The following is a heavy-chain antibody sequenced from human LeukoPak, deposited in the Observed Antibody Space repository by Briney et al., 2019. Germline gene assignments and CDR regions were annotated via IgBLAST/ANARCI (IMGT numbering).Heavy chain of an antibody. CDR3: ARVPETCSGGSCHHYYYYYYMDV. D-gene: IGHD2-15*01. V-gene: IGHV4-38-2*02. Sequence: PSETLSLTCTVSGYSISSGYYWGWLRQPPGKGLEWIGSIYHSGITYYNPSLKSRVTILVDTSKNQFSLKLSSVTAADTAVYYCARVPETCSGGSCHHYYYYYYMDVWGKGTTVTVSS. CDR2: IYHSGIT. J-gene: IGHJ6*03. CDR1: GYSISSGYY.